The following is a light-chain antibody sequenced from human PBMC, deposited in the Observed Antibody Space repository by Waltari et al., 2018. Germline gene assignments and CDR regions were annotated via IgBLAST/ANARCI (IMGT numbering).Light chain of an antibody. V-gene: IGLV5-45*03. CDR2: YKSDSDK. CDR3: LIWHSSAWV. J-gene: IGLJ3*02. Sequence: QAVLTQPSSLSASPGASASLTCTLRSGINVDTYRIYWYQQKPGSPPQFLLKYKSDSDKQQGSGVPSRFSGSKDASANPGILLISGLQSEDEADYYCLIWHSSAWVFGGGTKLTVL. CDR1: SGINVDTYR.